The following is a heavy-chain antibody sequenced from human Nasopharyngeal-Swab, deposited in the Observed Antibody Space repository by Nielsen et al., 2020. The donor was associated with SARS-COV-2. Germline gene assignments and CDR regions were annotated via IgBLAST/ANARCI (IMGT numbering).Heavy chain of an antibody. D-gene: IGHD3-9*01. CDR1: GFTFSSYS. J-gene: IGHJ4*02. CDR3: ARDRRNLILTGFYDY. CDR2: ISSSSSYI. V-gene: IGHV3-21*01. Sequence: GGSLRLSCAASGFTFSSYSMNWVRQAPGKGLEWVSSISSSSSYIYYADSVKGRFTISRDNAKSSLYLQMNSLRAEDTAVYYCARDRRNLILTGFYDYWGQGTLVTVSS.